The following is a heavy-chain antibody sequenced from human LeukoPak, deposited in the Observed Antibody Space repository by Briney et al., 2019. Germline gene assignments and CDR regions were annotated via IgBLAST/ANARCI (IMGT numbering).Heavy chain of an antibody. Sequence: PSETLSLTCAVYGGSFSGYYWSWIRQPPGKGLEWIGEVNQSGSTSYNPSLKSRVTISVDTSKNQFSLKLSSVTAADTAVYYCARVQDTAMAIGYWGQGTLVTVSS. V-gene: IGHV4-34*01. CDR2: VNQSGST. CDR1: GGSFSGYY. D-gene: IGHD5-18*01. J-gene: IGHJ4*02. CDR3: ARVQDTAMAIGY.